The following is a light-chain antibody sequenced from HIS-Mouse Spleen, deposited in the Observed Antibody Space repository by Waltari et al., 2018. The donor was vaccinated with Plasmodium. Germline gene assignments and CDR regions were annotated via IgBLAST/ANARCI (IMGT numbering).Light chain of an antibody. CDR3: CSYAGSSNWV. J-gene: IGLJ3*02. V-gene: IGLV2-23*01. Sequence: QSALTHPASVSGSPAHPTPISCPGTTSDGGSYNLLSWYQPHPGKAPKLMIYEGSKRPSGVSNRFSGSKSGNTASLTISGLQAEDEADYYCCSYAGSSNWVFGGGTKLTVL. CDR1: TSDGGSYNL. CDR2: EGS.